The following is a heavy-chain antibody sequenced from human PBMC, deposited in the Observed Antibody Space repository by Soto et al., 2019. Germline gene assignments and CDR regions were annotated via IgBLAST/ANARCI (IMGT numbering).Heavy chain of an antibody. D-gene: IGHD3-22*01. CDR1: GFNFSSYA. V-gene: IGHV3-23*01. Sequence: EVQLLESGGGLVQPGGSLRLSCAASGFNFSSYAMSWVRQAPGKGLVWGSAISRSGDSTYYADSVKGRFTISRDNSKNTLYLQMNSLRAEDTAVYYCAKSPFMTVVLIAFSVLDYWGQGTLVTVSS. CDR3: AKSPFMTVVLIAFSVLDY. CDR2: ISRSGDST. J-gene: IGHJ4*02.